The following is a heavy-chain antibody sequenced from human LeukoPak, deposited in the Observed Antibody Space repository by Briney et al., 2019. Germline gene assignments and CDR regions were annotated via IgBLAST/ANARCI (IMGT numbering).Heavy chain of an antibody. CDR2: ISSSRTYI. CDR3: ARDDGDSQKYSYYGMGV. V-gene: IGHV3-21*01. J-gene: IGHJ6*02. Sequence: GGSLRLSCAASGFTFSSYWMNWVRQAPGKGLEWVSVISSSRTYILYADSVKGRFTISRDDAKDSLYLQMNSLRAEDTAVYYCARDDGDSQKYSYYGMGVWGQGTTVTVSS. D-gene: IGHD4-17*01. CDR1: GFTFSSYW.